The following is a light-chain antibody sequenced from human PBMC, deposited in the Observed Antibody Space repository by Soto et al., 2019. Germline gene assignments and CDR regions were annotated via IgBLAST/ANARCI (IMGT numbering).Light chain of an antibody. CDR2: EVS. V-gene: IGLV2-23*02. CDR3: CSYAGSSTYV. Sequence: QSVVSQAGSVCGSRGQSNTISSPGTSSDVGSYNLVSWYQQHPGKAPKLMIYEVSKRPSGVSNRFSGSKSGNTASLTISGLQAEDEADYYCCSYAGSSTYVFGTGTKVTVL. J-gene: IGLJ1*01. CDR1: SSDVGSYNL.